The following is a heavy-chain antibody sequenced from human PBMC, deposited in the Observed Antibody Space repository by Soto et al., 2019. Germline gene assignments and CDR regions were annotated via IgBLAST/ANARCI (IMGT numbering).Heavy chain of an antibody. CDR2: ISSSSSYI. V-gene: IGHV3-21*01. Sequence: EVQLEESGGGLVKPGGSLRLSCAASGFTFSSYSMNWVRQAPGKGLEWVSSISSSSSYIYYADSVKGRFTISRDNAKNSLYLQMNSLRAEDTAVYYCARVLGYCSSTSCYMPAYYYYMDVWGKGTTVTVSS. D-gene: IGHD2-2*02. CDR3: ARVLGYCSSTSCYMPAYYYYMDV. CDR1: GFTFSSYS. J-gene: IGHJ6*03.